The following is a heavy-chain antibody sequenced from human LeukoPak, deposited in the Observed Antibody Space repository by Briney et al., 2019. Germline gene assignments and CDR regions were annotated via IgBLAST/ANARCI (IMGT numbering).Heavy chain of an antibody. J-gene: IGHJ5*02. CDR2: IMPLFGTA. Sequence: SVKVSCKASGGTFSRNDISWVRQAPGQGLEWMGGIMPLFGTAKNAQKFQGRVTITADKSTSTAYMELSSLRSEDTAVYYCARVSGSYLRWFDPWGQGTLVTVSS. CDR3: ARVSGSYLRWFDP. V-gene: IGHV1-69*06. D-gene: IGHD3-10*01. CDR1: GGTFSRND.